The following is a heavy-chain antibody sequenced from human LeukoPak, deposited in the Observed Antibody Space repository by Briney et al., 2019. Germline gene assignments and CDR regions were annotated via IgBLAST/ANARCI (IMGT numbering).Heavy chain of an antibody. CDR1: GFTFSSKS. CDR2: ISSSSSYI. CDR3: TRGTDGLWDF. Sequence: GGSLRLSCAASGFTFSSKSMNWVRQAPGKGLEWVSSISSSSSYIYYADSMKGRFTISRDNAKNSLYLQMNSLRAEDTAVYYCTRGTDGLWDFWGQGTLVTVSS. J-gene: IGHJ4*02. V-gene: IGHV3-21*01. D-gene: IGHD2-8*01.